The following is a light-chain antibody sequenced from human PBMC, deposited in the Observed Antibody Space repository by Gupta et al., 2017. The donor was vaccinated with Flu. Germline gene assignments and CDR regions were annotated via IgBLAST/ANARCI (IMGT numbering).Light chain of an antibody. CDR2: GNN. CDR3: AAWDDSLNGHYV. J-gene: IGLJ1*01. Sequence: QSVLAQPPSASGTSGQRVTMSCSGSSSNIGSNYVNWYQQVPGTAPKLLIYGNNQRPSGVPARFSGSKSGTSASLAISGLQSEDEADYYCAAWDDSLNGHYVFGTGTTVTVL. V-gene: IGLV1-44*01. CDR1: SSNIGSNY.